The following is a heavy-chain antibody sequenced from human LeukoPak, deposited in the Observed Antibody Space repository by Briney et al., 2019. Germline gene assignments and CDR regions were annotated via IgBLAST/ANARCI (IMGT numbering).Heavy chain of an antibody. J-gene: IGHJ4*02. CDR3: ARDQVATSTNFDY. CDR2: IKQDGSEK. Sequence: GGSLRLSCSASGFTFSSYWMSWVRQAPGKGLEWVANIKQDGSEKYYVDSVKGRFTISRDNAKNSLYLQMNSLRAEDTAVYYCARDQVATSTNFDYWGQGTLVTVSS. V-gene: IGHV3-7*01. CDR1: GFTFSSYW. D-gene: IGHD2-2*01.